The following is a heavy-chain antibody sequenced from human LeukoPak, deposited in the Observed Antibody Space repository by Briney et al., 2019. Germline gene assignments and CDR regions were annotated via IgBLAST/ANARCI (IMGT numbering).Heavy chain of an antibody. Sequence: PGGSLRLSCAASGFTFSSYAMHWVRQAPGKGLEWVAVISYDGSNKYYADSVKGRSTISRDNSKNTLYLQMNSLRAEDTAVYYCARGAGGIVVVPAYWGQGTLVTVSS. J-gene: IGHJ4*02. CDR3: ARGAGGIVVVPAY. CDR2: ISYDGSNK. CDR1: GFTFSSYA. V-gene: IGHV3-30-3*01. D-gene: IGHD2-2*01.